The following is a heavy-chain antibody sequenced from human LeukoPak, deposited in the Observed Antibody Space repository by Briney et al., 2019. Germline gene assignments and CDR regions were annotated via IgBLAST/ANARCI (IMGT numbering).Heavy chain of an antibody. Sequence: GGSLRLSCAASGFTFSSYAMSWVRQAPGKGLEWVSAVTASAGNTYYADSVKGRFTISRDNSKNTLYLQVNSLRAEDTAVYYCAKGDYYGSGSTFKNGMDVWGQGTTATVSS. D-gene: IGHD3-10*01. CDR1: GFTFSSYA. V-gene: IGHV3-23*01. CDR2: VTASAGNT. J-gene: IGHJ6*02. CDR3: AKGDYYGSGSTFKNGMDV.